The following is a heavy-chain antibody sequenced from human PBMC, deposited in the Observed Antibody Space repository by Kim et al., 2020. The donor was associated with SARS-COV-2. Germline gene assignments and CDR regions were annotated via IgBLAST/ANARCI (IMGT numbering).Heavy chain of an antibody. CDR1: GGSISSSSYY. Sequence: SETLSLTCTVSGGSISSSSYYWGWIRQPPGKGLEWIGSIYYSGSTYYSPSLKSRVTISVDTSKNQFSLKLSSVTAADTAVYYCARHLDYYYGSGPRAQLDYYFDYWGQGTLVTVSS. J-gene: IGHJ4*02. D-gene: IGHD3-10*01. CDR2: IYYSGST. CDR3: ARHLDYYYGSGPRAQLDYYFDY. V-gene: IGHV4-39*01.